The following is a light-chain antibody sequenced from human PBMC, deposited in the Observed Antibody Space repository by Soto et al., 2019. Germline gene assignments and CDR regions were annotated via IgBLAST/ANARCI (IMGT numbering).Light chain of an antibody. J-gene: IGKJ1*01. CDR3: QQYGSSPPWT. V-gene: IGKV3-20*01. Sequence: EIVLTQSPGTLSLSPGERAILSCRASQRISGSYLAWYQQKPGQAPRLLISGASSRATGIPDRFSGSGSGTDFTLTINRLEPEDFAVYYCQQYGSSPPWTFGQGTKVEIK. CDR2: GAS. CDR1: QRISGSY.